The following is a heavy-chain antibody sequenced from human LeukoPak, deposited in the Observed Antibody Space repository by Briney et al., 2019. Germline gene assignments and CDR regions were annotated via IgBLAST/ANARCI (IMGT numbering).Heavy chain of an antibody. D-gene: IGHD3-10*01. CDR3: AIESEYRWFGELLPYYFDY. J-gene: IGHJ4*02. V-gene: IGHV3-48*03. CDR1: GFTFSSYE. Sequence: GGSLRLSCAASGFTFSSYEMNWVRQAPGKGLEWVSYISSSGSTIYYADSVKGRFTISRDNAKNSLYLQMNSLRAEDTAVYYCAIESEYRWFGELLPYYFDYWGQGTLVTVSS. CDR2: ISSSGSTI.